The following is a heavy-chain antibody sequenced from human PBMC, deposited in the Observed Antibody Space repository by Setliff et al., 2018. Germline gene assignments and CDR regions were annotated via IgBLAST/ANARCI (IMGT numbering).Heavy chain of an antibody. CDR2: IYTSGST. J-gene: IGHJ5*02. CDR1: GGSISSGSYY. V-gene: IGHV4-61*02. CDR3: AREGYSSLIGWFDP. Sequence: SETLSLTCTVSGGSISSGSYYWSWIRQPAGKGLGWIGRIYTSGSTNYKPSLRSRVTISVDTSKNQFSLKLSSVTAADTAVYYCAREGYSSLIGWFDPWGQGTLVTVSS. D-gene: IGHD6-13*01.